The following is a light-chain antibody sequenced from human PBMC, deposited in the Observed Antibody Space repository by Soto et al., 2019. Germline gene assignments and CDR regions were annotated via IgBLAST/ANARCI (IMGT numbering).Light chain of an antibody. CDR1: SSDVGGYNY. CDR3: SSCAGSNNYV. J-gene: IGLJ1*01. Sequence: QCVLTQPPSASGSPGQSVTISCTGTSSDVGGYNYVSWYQQHPSKAPKLMIYEVSKRPSGVPDRFSGSKSGNTASLTVSGLQAEDEADYYCSSCAGSNNYVFGTGTKVTVL. CDR2: EVS. V-gene: IGLV2-8*01.